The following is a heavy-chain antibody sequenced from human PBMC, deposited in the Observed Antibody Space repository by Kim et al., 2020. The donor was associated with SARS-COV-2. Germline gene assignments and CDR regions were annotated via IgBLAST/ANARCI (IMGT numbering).Heavy chain of an antibody. J-gene: IGHJ4*02. CDR1: GDSISRSSNY. CDR3: ASVVSENSAVEY. CDR2: INYSGNT. V-gene: IGHV4-39*01. Sequence: SETLSLTCTVSGDSISRSSNYWGWIRQPPGKGLEWIGSINYSGNTYYNPSLKSRVTISVDTSTNQFSLKMRSVTAADTTVYYCASVVSENSAVEYWGPGTMVTVSS.